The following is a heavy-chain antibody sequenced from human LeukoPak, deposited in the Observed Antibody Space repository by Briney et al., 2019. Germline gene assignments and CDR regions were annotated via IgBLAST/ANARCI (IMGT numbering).Heavy chain of an antibody. J-gene: IGHJ4*02. CDR2: INTDGSST. V-gene: IGHV3-74*01. CDR1: GFTFSSYW. CDR3: AREYSGGSSSLDY. D-gene: IGHD1-26*01. Sequence: GGSLRLSCVASGFTFSSYWMHWVRQDPRKGLVWVSRINTDGSSTSYADSVKGRFTISRDNAKNTLYLQMNSLRAEDTAVYYRAREYSGGSSSLDYWGQGTLVTVSS.